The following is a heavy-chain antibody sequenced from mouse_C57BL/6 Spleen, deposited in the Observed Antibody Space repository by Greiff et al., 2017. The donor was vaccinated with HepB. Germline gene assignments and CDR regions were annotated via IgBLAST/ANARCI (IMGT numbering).Heavy chain of an antibody. CDR2: IDPETGGT. D-gene: IGHD1-1*01. Sequence: QVHVKQSGAELVRPGASVTLSCKASGYTFTDYEMHWVKQTPVHGLEWIGAIDPETGGTAYNQKFKGKAILTADKSSSTAYMELRSLTSEDSAVYYCTREHYYGSSLDYWGQGTTLTVSS. V-gene: IGHV1-15*01. J-gene: IGHJ2*01. CDR1: GYTFTDYE. CDR3: TREHYYGSSLDY.